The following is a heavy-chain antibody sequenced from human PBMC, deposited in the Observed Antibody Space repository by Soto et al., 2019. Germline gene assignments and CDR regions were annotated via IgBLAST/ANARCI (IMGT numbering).Heavy chain of an antibody. CDR3: ARAAQSSPTLVGFDY. CDR2: IYHSGST. J-gene: IGHJ4*02. Sequence: PSETLSLTCAVSGRSISSSNWWSWVRQPPGKGLEWIGCIYHSGSTNYNPSLKSRVTISIDTSRNQFSLKLNSVTAADTAVFYCARAAQSSPTLVGFDYWGQGALVTVSS. D-gene: IGHD6-13*01. V-gene: IGHV4-4*02. CDR1: GRSISSSNW.